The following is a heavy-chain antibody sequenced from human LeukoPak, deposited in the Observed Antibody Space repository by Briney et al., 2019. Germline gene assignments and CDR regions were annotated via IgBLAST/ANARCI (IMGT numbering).Heavy chain of an antibody. CDR2: INPNSGGT. CDR3: AREGSSSWYGSYYYYYMDV. Sequence: WASVKVSCKASGYTFTGYYMHWVRQAPGQGLEWMGWINPNSGGTNYAQKFQGRVTMTRDTSISTAYMELRSLRSDDTAVYYCAREGSSSWYGSYYYYYMDVWGKGTTVTISS. J-gene: IGHJ6*03. D-gene: IGHD6-13*01. V-gene: IGHV1-2*02. CDR1: GYTFTGYY.